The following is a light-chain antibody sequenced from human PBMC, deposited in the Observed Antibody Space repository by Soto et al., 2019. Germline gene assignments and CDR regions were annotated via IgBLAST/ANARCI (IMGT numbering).Light chain of an antibody. CDR1: QNIGSS. J-gene: IGKJ2*01. V-gene: IGKV1-5*01. Sequence: DIQMTQSPSTLSASVGDRVTITCRASQNIGSSLAWYQHRPGKAPKLLIFDASTLQTGVPSRFSGSGFGTEFSLTITGLQHADFATYYCQQHNDYYAVTFGQGTKLEIK. CDR2: DAS. CDR3: QQHNDYYAVT.